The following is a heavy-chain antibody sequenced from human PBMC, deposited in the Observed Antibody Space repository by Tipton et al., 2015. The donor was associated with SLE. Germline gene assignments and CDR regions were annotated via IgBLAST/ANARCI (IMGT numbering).Heavy chain of an antibody. CDR2: ISYDGSNK. D-gene: IGHD2-15*01. CDR1: GFTFSSYA. V-gene: IGHV3-30*04. CDR3: AGELLPAYGMDV. Sequence: SLRLSCAASGFTFSSYAMHWARQAPGKGLQWVAVISYDGSNKYYADSVKGRFTISRDNSKNTLYLQMNSLRAEDTAVYYCAGELLPAYGMDVWGQGTTVTVSS. J-gene: IGHJ6*02.